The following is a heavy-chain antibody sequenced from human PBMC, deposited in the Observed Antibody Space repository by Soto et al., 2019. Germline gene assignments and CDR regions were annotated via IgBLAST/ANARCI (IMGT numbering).Heavy chain of an antibody. V-gene: IGHV1-46*02. Sequence: GVSVKVSCKACGYAFNCNYLHWEHQAHGQRLEWMGIINPSGGSTSNPQKFPGRVTMTSDTSTSTVYMELSSLRSEDTAVYYCARALLPASGGNRNYYGMDVWGQGTTVTVPS. CDR2: INPSGGST. CDR3: ARALLPASGGNRNYYGMDV. D-gene: IGHD2-8*02. J-gene: IGHJ6*02. CDR1: GYAFNCNY.